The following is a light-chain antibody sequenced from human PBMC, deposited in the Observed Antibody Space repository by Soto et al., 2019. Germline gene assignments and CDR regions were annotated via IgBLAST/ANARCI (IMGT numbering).Light chain of an antibody. V-gene: IGLV2-8*01. CDR2: EVT. CDR3: CSYAGRDIGV. CDR1: SVDINY. Sequence: QSALTQPPSASGSPGQSVTISCTGTSVDINYVSWFQQHPGKAPKLIICEVTKRPSGVPDRFSGSKSGNTASLTVSGLQDDDEADYYCCSYAGRDIGVFGGGTKLTVL. J-gene: IGLJ3*02.